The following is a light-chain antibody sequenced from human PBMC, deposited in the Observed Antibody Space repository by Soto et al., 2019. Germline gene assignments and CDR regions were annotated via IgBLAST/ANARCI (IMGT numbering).Light chain of an antibody. CDR2: KAS. Sequence: DIQMTQSPSTLSASVGDRVTITCRASQSISGWLAWYQQKPGKAPKLLIYKASSLESGVPSRFSGSGSGTELTLTISSLQPDVFATYYCQQYNNYGSWTFGQGTKVEIK. CDR3: QQYNNYGSWT. J-gene: IGKJ1*01. V-gene: IGKV1-5*03. CDR1: QSISGW.